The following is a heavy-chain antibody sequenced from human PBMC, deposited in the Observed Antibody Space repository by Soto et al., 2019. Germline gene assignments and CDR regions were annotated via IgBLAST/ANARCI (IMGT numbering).Heavy chain of an antibody. Sequence: PGESLKISCKGSVYSFTTYWIGWVRQMPGKGLEWMGIIYPGDSDTRYSPSFQGQVTISADKSTSTAYLQWSSLKASDTAMYYCARRDDSPTAEYFQHWGQGTLVTVSS. V-gene: IGHV5-51*01. CDR3: ARRDDSPTAEYFQH. CDR2: IYPGDSDT. J-gene: IGHJ1*01. D-gene: IGHD2-21*01. CDR1: VYSFTTYW.